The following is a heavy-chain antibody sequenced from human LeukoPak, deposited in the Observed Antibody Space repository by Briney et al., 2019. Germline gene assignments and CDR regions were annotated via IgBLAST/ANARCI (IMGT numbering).Heavy chain of an antibody. J-gene: IGHJ4*02. CDR3: AREPNYYDSSGYSR. CDR1: GYTFTNYA. CDR2: INTNIGKP. V-gene: IGHV7-4-1*02. Sequence: ASVKVSCKASGYTFTNYAINWVRQAPGQGLQWMGWINTNIGKPTYAQGFTGRFVFSLDTSVSTAYLQINSLKSEDTAVYYCAREPNYYDSSGYSRWGQGTLVTVSS. D-gene: IGHD3-22*01.